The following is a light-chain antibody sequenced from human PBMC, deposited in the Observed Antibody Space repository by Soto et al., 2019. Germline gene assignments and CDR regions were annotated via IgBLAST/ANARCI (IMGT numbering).Light chain of an antibody. CDR2: EVS. CDR3: SSYTSSATSTYG. CDR1: SSDVGGYDY. Sequence: QSALTQPASVSGSPGQSITISCTGTSSDVGGYDYVSWYQLHPGKAPKLMVFEVSNRPSGVSYRFSGSKSGNTASLTISGLQAEDEADYFCSSYTSSATSTYGFGIGTK. J-gene: IGLJ1*01. V-gene: IGLV2-14*01.